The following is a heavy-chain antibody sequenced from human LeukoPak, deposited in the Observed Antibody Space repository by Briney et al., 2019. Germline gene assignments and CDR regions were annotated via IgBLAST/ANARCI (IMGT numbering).Heavy chain of an antibody. J-gene: IGHJ6*03. CDR3: AREEDHGDYYYYMDV. CDR2: IYTSGST. D-gene: IGHD4-17*01. CDR1: AGSISSGSYY. Sequence: SQTLSLTCTVSAGSISSGSYYWSWIRQPAGKGLEWIGRIYTSGSTNYNPSLKSRVTISVDTSKNQFSLKLSSVTAADTAVDYCAREEDHGDYYYYMDVWGKGTTVTVSS. V-gene: IGHV4-61*02.